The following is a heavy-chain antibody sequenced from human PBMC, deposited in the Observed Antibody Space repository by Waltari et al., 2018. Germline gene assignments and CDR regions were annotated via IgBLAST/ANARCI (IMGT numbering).Heavy chain of an antibody. CDR3: ARGVVIPFDY. CDR2: INHSGST. D-gene: IGHD3-22*01. V-gene: IGHV4-34*01. Sequence: QVQLQQWGAGLLKPSEPLSLTCAVYGGSLSGYYWSWIRQPPGKGLEWIGEINHSGSTNYNPSLKSRVTISVDTSKNQFSLKLSSVTAADTAVYYCARGVVIPFDYWGQGTLVTVSS. CDR1: GGSLSGYY. J-gene: IGHJ4*02.